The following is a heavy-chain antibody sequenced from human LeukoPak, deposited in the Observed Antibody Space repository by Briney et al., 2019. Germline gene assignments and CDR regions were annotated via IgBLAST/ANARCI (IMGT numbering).Heavy chain of an antibody. Sequence: GASVKVSCKASGGTFSSYAISWVRQAPGQGLEWMGGIIPIFGTANYAQNFQGRVTITADESTSTAYMELSSLRSEDTAVYYCARGGITMVRGVITPYYLDYWGQGTLVTVSS. CDR3: ARGGITMVRGVITPYYLDY. CDR1: GGTFSSYA. CDR2: IIPIFGTA. J-gene: IGHJ4*02. V-gene: IGHV1-69*13. D-gene: IGHD3-10*01.